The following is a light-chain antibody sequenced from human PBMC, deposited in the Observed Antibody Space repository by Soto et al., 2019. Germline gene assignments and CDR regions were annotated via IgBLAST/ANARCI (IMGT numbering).Light chain of an antibody. CDR1: QSVSSSY. J-gene: IGKJ3*01. V-gene: IGKV3-20*01. CDR3: QQYGSSPLFS. CDR2: GAS. Sequence: DIVLTQSPGTLSLSPGERATLSCRASQSVSSSYLAWYQQKPGQAPRLLIYGASSRATGIPDRFSGSGSGTDFTLIISRPEPEDFAVYYCQQYGSSPLFSFGPGTKVDIK.